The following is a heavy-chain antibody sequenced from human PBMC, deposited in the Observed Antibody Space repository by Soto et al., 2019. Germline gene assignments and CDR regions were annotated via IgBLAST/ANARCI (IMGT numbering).Heavy chain of an antibody. D-gene: IGHD2-2*01. V-gene: IGHV4-31*03. CDR1: GGSISSGGYY. CDR2: IYYSGST. CDR3: ARDIVVVPAAIAAGFDP. J-gene: IGHJ5*02. Sequence: QVQLQESGPGLVKPSQTLSLTCTVSGGSISSGGYYWSWIRQHPGKGLEWIGYIYYSGSTYYNPSLKSRVTISVDTSKTQFSLKLSSVTAADTAVYYCARDIVVVPAAIAAGFDPWGQGTLVTVSS.